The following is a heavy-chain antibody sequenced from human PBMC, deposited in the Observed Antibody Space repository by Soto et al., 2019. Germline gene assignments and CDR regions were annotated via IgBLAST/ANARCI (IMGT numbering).Heavy chain of an antibody. J-gene: IGHJ3*02. Sequence: QVQLVQSGAEVKKPGASVKVSCKASGYTFTSYGISWVRQAPGQGLEWMGGISAYNGKTNYAQKIQGRVTMTTDTSTSTAYMELRSLRSADTAVYYCARDSLMIDVIDAFDIWGQGTMVTVSS. V-gene: IGHV1-18*01. CDR3: ARDSLMIDVIDAFDI. CDR1: GYTFTSYG. D-gene: IGHD3-22*01. CDR2: ISAYNGKT.